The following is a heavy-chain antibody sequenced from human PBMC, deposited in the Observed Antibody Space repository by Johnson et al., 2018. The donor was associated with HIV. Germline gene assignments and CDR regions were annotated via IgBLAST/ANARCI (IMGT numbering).Heavy chain of an antibody. V-gene: IGHV3-30*03. D-gene: IGHD3-22*01. CDR1: GFTFSSYG. CDR3: ARESDYYDSFWWDHDAFDI. J-gene: IGHJ3*02. CDR2: ITCDGSNK. Sequence: VLLVESGGGLVQPGRSLRLSCAASGFTFSSYGMHWVRQAPGKGLEWVAVITCDGSNKYYADSVKGRFTISRDKSKNSMYLQKNRRRAEDTAVYYCARESDYYDSFWWDHDAFDIWGQGTMVTVSS.